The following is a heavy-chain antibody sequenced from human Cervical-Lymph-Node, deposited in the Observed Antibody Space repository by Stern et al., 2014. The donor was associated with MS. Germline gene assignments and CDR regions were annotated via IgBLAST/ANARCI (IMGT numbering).Heavy chain of an antibody. CDR1: GGTFRSYA. Sequence: VQLVESGAAVKKPGSSVKVSCKASGGTFRSYAISWVRQAPGQGLEWMGGIIPSFGTANYAQKFQGRVTITADESTSTAYMELSSLRSEDTAVYYCARGELKEGLVRGMDVWGQGTTVTVSS. D-gene: IGHD1-26*01. CDR3: ARGELKEGLVRGMDV. J-gene: IGHJ6*02. V-gene: IGHV1-69*01. CDR2: IIPSFGTA.